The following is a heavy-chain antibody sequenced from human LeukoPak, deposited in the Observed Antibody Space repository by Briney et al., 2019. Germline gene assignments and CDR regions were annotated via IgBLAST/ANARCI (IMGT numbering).Heavy chain of an antibody. J-gene: IGHJ4*02. CDR2: IYHSGST. Sequence: SQTLSLTCAVSGGSISSGGYSWSWLRQPPGKGLEWIGYIYHSGSTYYNPSLKSRVTMSVDRSKNQFSLMLSSVTAADTAVYYCARHNWNYREFDYWGQGTLVTVSS. D-gene: IGHD1-7*01. CDR3: ARHNWNYREFDY. CDR1: GGSISSGGYS. V-gene: IGHV4-30-2*01.